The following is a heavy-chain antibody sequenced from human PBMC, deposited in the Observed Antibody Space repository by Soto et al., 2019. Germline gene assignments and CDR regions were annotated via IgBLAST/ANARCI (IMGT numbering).Heavy chain of an antibody. CDR1: GDSVSSNSVV. J-gene: IGHJ4*02. V-gene: IGHV6-1*01. CDR2: TYYRSKWYY. Sequence: QVQLQQSGPGLVQPSQTLSLTCAISGDSVSSNSVVWNWIRQSPSRGLEWLGRTYYRSKWYYEYAESVKSRIIINPDTYMNQLSLQLNSVTPEDTGVYYCARLVGNSWIDYWGQGTLVTVSS. CDR3: ARLVGNSWIDY. D-gene: IGHD6-13*01.